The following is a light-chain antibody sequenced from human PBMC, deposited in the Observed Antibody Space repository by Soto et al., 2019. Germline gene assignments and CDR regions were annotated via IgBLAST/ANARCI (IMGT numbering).Light chain of an antibody. CDR2: GAS. J-gene: IGKJ5*01. CDR3: QQRSNWPPIT. V-gene: IGKV3D-20*02. CDR1: QSVGSDY. Sequence: EIVLTQSPGTLSLSPGERATLSCRASQSVGSDYLAWYQQKPGQAPRILIFGASGRATGIPDRFSGSGSGTDFTLTINSLEPEDFAVYYCQQRSNWPPITFGQGTRLEIK.